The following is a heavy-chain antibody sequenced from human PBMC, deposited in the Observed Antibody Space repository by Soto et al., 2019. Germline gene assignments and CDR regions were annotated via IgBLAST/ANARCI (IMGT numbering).Heavy chain of an antibody. Sequence: PGGSLRLSCAASGFTFSSYAMSWVRQAPGKGLEWVSAISGSGGSTYYADSVKGRFTISRDNSKNTLYLQMNSLRAEDTAVYYCAKDDCSSTSCYLYNWFDPWGQGTLVTVSS. J-gene: IGHJ5*02. D-gene: IGHD2-2*01. CDR3: AKDDCSSTSCYLYNWFDP. V-gene: IGHV3-23*01. CDR2: ISGSGGST. CDR1: GFTFSSYA.